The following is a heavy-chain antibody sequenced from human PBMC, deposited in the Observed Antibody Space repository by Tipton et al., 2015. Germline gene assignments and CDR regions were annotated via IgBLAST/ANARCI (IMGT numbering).Heavy chain of an antibody. J-gene: IGHJ4*02. CDR2: IYDSGAS. CDR1: GGSISSSSNY. D-gene: IGHD6-19*01. Sequence: TLSLTCTVSGGSISSSSNYWGWIRQPPGKGLEWLGSIYDSGASHYNPSLKSRVTISVDASKNQFSLKLNSVTAADAAMYYCASRDWLLHHFDYWGQGTLVTVSS. V-gene: IGHV4-39*01. CDR3: ASRDWLLHHFDY.